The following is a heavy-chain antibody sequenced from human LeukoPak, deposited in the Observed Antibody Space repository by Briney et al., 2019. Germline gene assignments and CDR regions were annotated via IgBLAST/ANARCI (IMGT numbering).Heavy chain of an antibody. Sequence: SETLSLTCAVYGGSFSGDYWSWVRQPPGKGLEWVGEINHSGSTNYNPSLKSRVTISVDTSKNQFSLKLSSVTAADTAVYYCARSARPYYYGSGKIDYWGQGTLVTVSS. CDR2: INHSGST. CDR3: ARSARPYYYGSGKIDY. D-gene: IGHD3-10*01. CDR1: GGSFSGDY. J-gene: IGHJ4*02. V-gene: IGHV4-34*01.